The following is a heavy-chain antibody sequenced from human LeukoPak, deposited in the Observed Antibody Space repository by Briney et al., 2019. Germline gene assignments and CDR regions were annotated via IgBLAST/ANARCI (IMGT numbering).Heavy chain of an antibody. D-gene: IGHD3-22*01. Sequence: PSETLSLTCTVSGGSVTTSYYWGWIRQPPGKRLEWIGSIYHSGDTYYNPSLKSRVTISVDTSKNQFSLKLSSVTAADTAVYYCASPYDSSGYYYGHDAFDIWGQGTMVTVSS. CDR2: IYHSGDT. CDR1: GGSVTTSYY. V-gene: IGHV4-39*01. J-gene: IGHJ3*02. CDR3: ASPYDSSGYYYGHDAFDI.